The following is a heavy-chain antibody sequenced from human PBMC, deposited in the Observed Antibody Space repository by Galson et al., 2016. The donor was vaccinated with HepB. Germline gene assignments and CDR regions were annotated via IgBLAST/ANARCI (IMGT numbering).Heavy chain of an antibody. CDR2: IDWDDDK. J-gene: IGHJ4*02. V-gene: IGHV2-70*04. Sequence: PALVKPTQTLTLTCTFSGFSLTTNGVRVNWIRQPPGKALEWLARIDWDDDKFYSTSLKTRLTISKDTTTNQVVLTMTNMDPVDTGTYYCARMNSTGYTGAFDLWGQGTLVTVSS. D-gene: IGHD3-22*01. CDR3: ARMNSTGYTGAFDL. CDR1: GFSLTTNGVR.